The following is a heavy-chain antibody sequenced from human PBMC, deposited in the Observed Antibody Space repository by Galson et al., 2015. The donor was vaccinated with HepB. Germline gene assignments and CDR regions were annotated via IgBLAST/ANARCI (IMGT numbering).Heavy chain of an antibody. V-gene: IGHV1-69*04. CDR2: IIPILGIA. D-gene: IGHD3-10*01. Sequence: SVKVSCKASGGTFSSYTISWVRQAPGQGLEWMGRIIPILGIANYAQKFQGRVTITADKSTSTAYMGLSSLRSEDTAVYYCAGDPITMRRGVITGMDVWGQGTTVTVSS. CDR3: AGDPITMRRGVITGMDV. CDR1: GGTFSSYT. J-gene: IGHJ6*02.